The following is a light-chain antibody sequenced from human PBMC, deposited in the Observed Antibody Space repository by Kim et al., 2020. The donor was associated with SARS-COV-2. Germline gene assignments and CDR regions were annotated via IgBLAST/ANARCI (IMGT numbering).Light chain of an antibody. CDR2: VAT. CDR1: DTINVK. J-gene: IGKJ1*01. Sequence: SPAERATLSCRASDTINVKWVWYQHKPGPAPGLLIYVATTRATGVPARFIGSGSETDFTLTLSSLQSEDFAVYYCQQSNDWPPLTFGQGTKVDIK. CDR3: QQSNDWPPLT. V-gene: IGKV3-15*01.